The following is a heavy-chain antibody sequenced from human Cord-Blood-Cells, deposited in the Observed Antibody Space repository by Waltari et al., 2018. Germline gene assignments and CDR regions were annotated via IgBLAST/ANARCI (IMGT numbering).Heavy chain of an antibody. CDR1: GFTFSSYG. J-gene: IGHJ4*02. Sequence: QVQLVESGGGVVQPGRSLRLSCAASGFTFSSYGMHWVRQAPGKGLEGVAVLWYDGSNKYYADSGKGRFTISRDNSKNTLYLQRNSLRAEDTAVYYCARDRGKGLWDYWGQGTLVTVSS. CDR3: ARDRGKGLWDY. CDR2: LWYDGSNK. D-gene: IGHD5-18*01. V-gene: IGHV3-33*01.